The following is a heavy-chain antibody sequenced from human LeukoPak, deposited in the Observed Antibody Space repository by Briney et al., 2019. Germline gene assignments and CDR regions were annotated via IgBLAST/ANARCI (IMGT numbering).Heavy chain of an antibody. CDR1: GGSISSGDYY. V-gene: IGHV4-30-4*08. J-gene: IGHJ4*02. CDR2: IYYSGST. D-gene: IGHD3-3*01. CDR3: AGQPYDFWSGRFDY. Sequence: SETLSLTCTVSGGSISSGDYYWSWIRQPPGKGLEWIGYIYYSGSTYYNPSLKSRVTISVDTSKNQFSLKLSSVTAADTAVYYCAGQPYDFWSGRFDYWGQGTLVTVSS.